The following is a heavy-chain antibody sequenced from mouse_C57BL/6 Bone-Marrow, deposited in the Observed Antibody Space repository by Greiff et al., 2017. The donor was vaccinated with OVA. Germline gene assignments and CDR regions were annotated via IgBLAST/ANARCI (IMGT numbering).Heavy chain of an antibody. CDR2: ISSGGSYT. Sequence: EVQRVESGGDLVKPGGSLKLSCAASGFTFSSYGMSWVRQTPDKRLEWVATISSGGSYTYYPDSVKGRFTLSRDKAKNTLYLQMSSLKSEDTAMYYCARRGGNYGFDYWGQGTTLTVSS. D-gene: IGHD2-1*01. CDR1: GFTFSSYG. CDR3: ARRGGNYGFDY. J-gene: IGHJ2*01. V-gene: IGHV5-6*01.